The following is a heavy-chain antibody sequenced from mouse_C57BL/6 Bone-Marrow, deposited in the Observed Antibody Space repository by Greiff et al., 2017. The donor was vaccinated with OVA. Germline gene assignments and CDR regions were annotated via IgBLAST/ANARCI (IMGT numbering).Heavy chain of an antibody. D-gene: IGHD1-1*01. CDR1: GYAFTNYL. CDR3: ARNYYGSKFAY. J-gene: IGHJ3*01. CDR2: LNPGSGGT. V-gene: IGHV1-54*01. Sequence: QVQLQQSGAELVRPGTSVKVSCKASGYAFTNYLIEWVKQRPGQGLEWIGVLNPGSGGTNYNEKFKGKATLTADKSSSTAYMQLSRLTSEDSAVYFCARNYYGSKFAYWGQGTLVTVSA.